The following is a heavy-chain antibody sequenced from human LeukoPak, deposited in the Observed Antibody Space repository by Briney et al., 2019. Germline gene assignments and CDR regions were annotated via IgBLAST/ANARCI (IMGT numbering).Heavy chain of an antibody. CDR1: GYTFTGYY. CDR3: ARDPGGIAAAGLGY. Sequence: ASVKVSCKASGYTFTGYYMHWVRQAPRQGLEWMGWINPNSGGTNYAQKFQGRVTMTRDTSISTAYMELSRLRSDDTAVYYCARDPGGIAAAGLGYWGQGTLVTVSS. CDR2: INPNSGGT. V-gene: IGHV1-2*02. J-gene: IGHJ4*02. D-gene: IGHD6-13*01.